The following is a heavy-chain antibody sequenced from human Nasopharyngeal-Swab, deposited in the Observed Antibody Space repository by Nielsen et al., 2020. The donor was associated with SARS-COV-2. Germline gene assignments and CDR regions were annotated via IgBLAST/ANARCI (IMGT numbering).Heavy chain of an antibody. D-gene: IGHD3-10*01. CDR3: ARARRGVDYYMDV. J-gene: IGHJ6*03. Sequence: GSLRLSCAASGFTFSSYSMNWVRQAPGKGLEWVSSISSSSSYIYYADSVKGRFTISRDNAKNSLYLQMNSLRAEDTAVYYCARARRGVDYYMDVWGKGTTVTVSS. CDR1: GFTFSSYS. V-gene: IGHV3-21*01. CDR2: ISSSSSYI.